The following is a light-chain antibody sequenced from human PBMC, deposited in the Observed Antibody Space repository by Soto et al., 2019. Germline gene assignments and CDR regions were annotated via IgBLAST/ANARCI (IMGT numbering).Light chain of an antibody. CDR1: SSNVGNNY. Sequence: QSVLTQPPSASGTPGQRVAMSCSGTSSNVGNNYVYWYQQIPGRAPKLLIHRNDQRPSGVPDRFSGSKSGTSASLAISGLRSEDEADYYCASWDDSLSGVVFGGGTKVTVL. V-gene: IGLV1-47*01. J-gene: IGLJ2*01. CDR2: RND. CDR3: ASWDDSLSGVV.